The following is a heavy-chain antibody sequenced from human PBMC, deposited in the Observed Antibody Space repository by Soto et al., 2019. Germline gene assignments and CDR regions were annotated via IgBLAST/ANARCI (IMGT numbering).Heavy chain of an antibody. CDR3: ARDPGYSYGYN. Sequence: GASVKVSCKASGYTFISYAMNWVRQAPGQRLEWMGWINAGNGNTKYSQKFQGRVTITRDTSASTGYMELSSLRSEGTAVYYCARDPGYSYGYNWGKGTLVTVPS. D-gene: IGHD5-18*01. V-gene: IGHV1-3*01. CDR1: GYTFISYA. CDR2: INAGNGNT. J-gene: IGHJ4*02.